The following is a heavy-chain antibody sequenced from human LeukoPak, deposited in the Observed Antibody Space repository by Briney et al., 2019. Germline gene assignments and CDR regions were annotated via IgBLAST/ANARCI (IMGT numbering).Heavy chain of an antibody. D-gene: IGHD5-18*01. V-gene: IGHV4-39*07. J-gene: IGHJ4*02. Sequence: SETLSLTCTVSGGSISSYYWGWIRQPPGKGLEWIGSIYYSGSTYYNPSLKSRVTISVDTSKNQFSLKLSSVTAADTAVYYCARRTARGYSYGSSDYWGQGTLVTVSS. CDR2: IYYSGST. CDR1: GGSISSYY. CDR3: ARRTARGYSYGSSDY.